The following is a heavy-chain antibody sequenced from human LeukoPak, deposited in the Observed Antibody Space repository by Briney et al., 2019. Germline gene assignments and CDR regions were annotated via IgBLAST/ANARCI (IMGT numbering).Heavy chain of an antibody. CDR3: ARSIFGVVRTYGMDV. CDR1: GGSISSGSYY. V-gene: IGHV4-61*02. Sequence: SETLSLTCTVSGGSISSGSYYWSWIRQPAGKGLEWIGRIYTSGSTNYNPSLKSRVTISVDTSKNQFSLKLSSVTAADTAVYYCARSIFGVVRTYGMDVWGQETTVTVSS. J-gene: IGHJ6*02. D-gene: IGHD3-3*01. CDR2: IYTSGST.